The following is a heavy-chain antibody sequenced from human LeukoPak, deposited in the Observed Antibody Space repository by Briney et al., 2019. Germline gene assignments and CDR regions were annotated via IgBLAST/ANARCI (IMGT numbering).Heavy chain of an antibody. CDR1: GGTFSSYA. CDR3: ARARADYYGSGSYAIDY. Sequence: ASVKVPCKASGGTFSSYAISWVRQAPGQGLEWMGRIIPILGIANYAQKFQGRVTITADKSTSTAYMELSSLRSEDTAVYYCARARADYYGSGSYAIDYWGQGTLVTVSS. D-gene: IGHD3-10*01. J-gene: IGHJ4*02. CDR2: IIPILGIA. V-gene: IGHV1-69*04.